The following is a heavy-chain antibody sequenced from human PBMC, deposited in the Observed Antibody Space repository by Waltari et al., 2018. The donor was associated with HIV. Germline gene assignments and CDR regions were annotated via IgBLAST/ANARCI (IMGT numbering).Heavy chain of an antibody. Sequence: VQLQESGPGLVKPSDTLSLTCAVSDFSITSGHYWGWIRQSPGKGLEWIGSVFHSGSTFYKPSFKSRVSISVDTSKNQFSLKLTSVTAADTAVYYCARQPAPDSTWFQIYFDYWGQGTVVTVSS. CDR3: ARQPAPDSTWFQIYFDY. J-gene: IGHJ4*02. D-gene: IGHD6-13*01. CDR2: VFHSGST. V-gene: IGHV4-38-2*01. CDR1: DFSITSGHY.